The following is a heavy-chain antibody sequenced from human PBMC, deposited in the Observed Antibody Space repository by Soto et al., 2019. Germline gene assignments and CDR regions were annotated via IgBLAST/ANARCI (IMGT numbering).Heavy chain of an antibody. Sequence: PGGSLRLSCAASGFTFSSYAMHWVRQAPGKGLEWVAVISYDGSNKYYADSVKGRFTISRDNSKNTLYLQMNSLRAEDTAVYYCARVHDYGDYGWFDPWGQGTLVTVSS. J-gene: IGHJ5*02. V-gene: IGHV3-30-3*01. CDR1: GFTFSSYA. D-gene: IGHD4-17*01. CDR3: ARVHDYGDYGWFDP. CDR2: ISYDGSNK.